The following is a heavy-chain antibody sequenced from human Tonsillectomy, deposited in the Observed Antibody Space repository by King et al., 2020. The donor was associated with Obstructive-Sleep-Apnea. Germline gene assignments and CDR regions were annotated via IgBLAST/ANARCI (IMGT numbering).Heavy chain of an antibody. J-gene: IGHJ4*02. CDR3: AKDLGSGSGWSDPFDY. V-gene: IGHV3-23*04. CDR2: ISGSGGST. Sequence: VQLVESGGGLGQPGGSLRLSCAASGFTFSSYAMSWVRQAPGKGLEWVSAISGSGGSTYYADSVKGRFTISRDNSKNTLYLQMNSLRADDTAVYYCAKDLGSGSGWSDPFDYWGQGTLVTVSS. D-gene: IGHD6-19*01. CDR1: GFTFSSYA.